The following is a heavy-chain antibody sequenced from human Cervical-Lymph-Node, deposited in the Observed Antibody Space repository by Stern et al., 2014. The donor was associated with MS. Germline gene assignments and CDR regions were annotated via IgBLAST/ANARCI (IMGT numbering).Heavy chain of an antibody. J-gene: IGHJ3*02. CDR2: FDPEDGET. CDR3: ATGIRTVVVTEGSAFDI. D-gene: IGHD2-21*02. Sequence: QVQLLQPGAEVKKPGASVKASCKVSGYTLTELSMHWVRQAPGKGLEWMGGFDPEDGETIYAQKFQGRVTMTEDTSTDTAYMELSSLRSEDTAVYYCATGIRTVVVTEGSAFDIWGQGTMVTVSS. V-gene: IGHV1-24*01. CDR1: GYTLTELS.